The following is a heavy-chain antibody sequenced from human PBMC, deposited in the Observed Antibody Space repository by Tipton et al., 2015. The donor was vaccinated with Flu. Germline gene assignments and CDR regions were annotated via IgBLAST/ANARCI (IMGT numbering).Heavy chain of an antibody. D-gene: IGHD2-21*01. J-gene: IGHJ4*02. V-gene: IGHV3-7*03. CDR1: GFTFSIYW. CDR3: AREIPGGATNLDY. Sequence: VQLVQSGGGVVQPGRSLRLSCAASGFTFSIYWMSWVRQAPGKGLEWVANIKQDGSEKNYVDSVKGRFTISRDNDKRSLYLQMNTLRAEDTAVYYCAREIPGGATNLDYWGQGTLVTVSS. CDR2: IKQDGSEK.